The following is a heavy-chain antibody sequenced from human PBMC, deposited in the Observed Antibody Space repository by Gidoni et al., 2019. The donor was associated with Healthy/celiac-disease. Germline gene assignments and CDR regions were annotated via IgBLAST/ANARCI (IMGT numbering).Heavy chain of an antibody. D-gene: IGHD3-9*01. CDR2: INPSGGST. CDR3: ARDLIQGDNYDIPYGMDV. Sequence: QVQLVQSGAEVKKPGASVKVSCKASGYTFTSYYMHWVRQAPGQGLEWMGIINPSGGSTSYAQKFQGRVTMTRDTSTSTVYMELSSLRSEDTAVYYCARDLIQGDNYDIPYGMDVWGQGTTVTVSS. J-gene: IGHJ6*02. CDR1: GYTFTSYY. V-gene: IGHV1-46*03.